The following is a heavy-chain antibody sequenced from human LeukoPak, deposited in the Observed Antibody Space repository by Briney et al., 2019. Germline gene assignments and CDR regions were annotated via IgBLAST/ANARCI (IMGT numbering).Heavy chain of an antibody. J-gene: IGHJ4*02. CDR3: TRDPLRYLRVAHYDY. V-gene: IGHV3-21*01. D-gene: IGHD3-9*01. CDR2: IDYDSSHI. CDR1: GFTFSTSA. Sequence: GGSLRLSCAASGFTFSTSAMNWVRQVQGKGLEWVSSIDYDSSHIYYAASVRGRFTISRDNARDSVYLQMDSLRVEDTAVYYCTRDPLRYLRVAHYDYWGQGTLVAVSS.